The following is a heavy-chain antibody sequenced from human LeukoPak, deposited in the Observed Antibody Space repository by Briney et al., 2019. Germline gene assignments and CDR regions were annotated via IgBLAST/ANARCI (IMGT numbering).Heavy chain of an antibody. CDR3: ARMNYVSSGWGAPFDY. CDR1: GFTFSNAW. V-gene: IGHV3-11*06. Sequence: GGSLRLSCAASGFTFSNAWMSWVRQAPGKGLEWVSYIRSGGTNTDYTGSVKGRFTISRDNAKNSLYLQMNSLRAEDTAVYCCARMNYVSSGWGAPFDYWGQGTLVTVSS. J-gene: IGHJ4*02. D-gene: IGHD1-7*01. CDR2: IRSGGTNT.